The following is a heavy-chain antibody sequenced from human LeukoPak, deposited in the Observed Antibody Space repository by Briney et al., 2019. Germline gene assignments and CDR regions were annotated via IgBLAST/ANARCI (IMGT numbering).Heavy chain of an antibody. CDR1: GGPISNVY. V-gene: IGHV4-59*01. Sequence: SETLSLTCTVSGGPISNVYWSWIRQPPGKGLEWIGCIYYSGSTNYDPSLKSRVTISVDTSKNHFSLKLSSVTAADTAVYYCARGFYSSSRSDYWGKGTLVTVSS. D-gene: IGHD6-13*01. CDR3: ARGFYSSSRSDY. J-gene: IGHJ4*02. CDR2: IYYSGST.